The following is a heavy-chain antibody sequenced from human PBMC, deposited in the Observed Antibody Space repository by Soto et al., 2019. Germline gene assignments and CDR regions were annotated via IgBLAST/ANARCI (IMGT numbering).Heavy chain of an antibody. CDR1: GFTFSSYA. Sequence: EVQLLESGGGLVQPGGSLRLSCAASGFTFSSYAMSWVRQAPGKGLEWVSAISGSGGSTYYADSVKGRFTISRDNSKNTLYLQMNSLRAEDTAVYYCAKTGEPSGPPLNWFDPWGQGTLVTVSS. J-gene: IGHJ5*02. CDR3: AKTGEPSGPPLNWFDP. CDR2: ISGSGGST. D-gene: IGHD2-21*01. V-gene: IGHV3-23*01.